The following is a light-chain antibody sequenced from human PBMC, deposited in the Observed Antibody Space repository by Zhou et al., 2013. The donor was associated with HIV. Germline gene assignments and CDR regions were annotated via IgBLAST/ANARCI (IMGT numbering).Light chain of an antibody. Sequence: TQSPSSLSASVGDRVTITCRASQTIRTFLNWYQQKPGKAPKFLIYAVSNLQSGVPSRFSGSGSGADFTLTINSLQPEDFATYFCQQSYSVPPTFGQGTKLEI. J-gene: IGKJ2*01. V-gene: IGKV1-39*01. CDR1: QTIRTF. CDR3: QQSYSVPPT. CDR2: AVS.